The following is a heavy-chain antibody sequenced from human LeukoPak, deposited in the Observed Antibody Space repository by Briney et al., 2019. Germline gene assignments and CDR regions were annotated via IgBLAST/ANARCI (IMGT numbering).Heavy chain of an antibody. CDR1: GYTFSSSW. CDR2: IYPGDSDT. Sequence: GESLKISCKGSGYTFSSSWIGWVRQMPGKGLEWMGIIYPGDSDTRYSPSFQGQVTISADKSINTAYQQWSSLQATDTGIYYCARQYGRPYDYWGQGTLVTVSS. CDR3: ARQYGRPYDY. J-gene: IGHJ4*02. D-gene: IGHD4-17*01. V-gene: IGHV5-51*01.